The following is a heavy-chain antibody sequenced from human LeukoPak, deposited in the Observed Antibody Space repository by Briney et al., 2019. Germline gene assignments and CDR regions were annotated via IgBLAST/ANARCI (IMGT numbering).Heavy chain of an antibody. V-gene: IGHV4-59*01. Sequence: PSETLSLTCTVSGGSISSYFWSWIRQPPGKGLEWIGYIYYTGSTNYNPSFKSRVSISVDTSKNQFSLKLTSVTAADTAVYYCARAEHFVDCSGGSCYGMDVWGQGTTVTVSS. J-gene: IGHJ6*02. D-gene: IGHD2-15*01. CDR2: IYYTGST. CDR3: ARAEHFVDCSGGSCYGMDV. CDR1: GGSISSYF.